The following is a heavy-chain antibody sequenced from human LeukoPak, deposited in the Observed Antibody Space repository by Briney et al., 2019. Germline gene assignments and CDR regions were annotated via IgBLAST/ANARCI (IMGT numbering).Heavy chain of an antibody. Sequence: GGSLRLSCAASGFTFSSYAMSWVRQAPGKGLEWVSAISGSGGSTYYADSVKGRFTISRDNSKNTLYLQMNSLRAEDTAVYYCAKVGSRGTQLRHDAFDIWGQGTMVTVSS. CDR2: ISGSGGST. CDR3: AKVGSRGTQLRHDAFDI. D-gene: IGHD2-2*01. V-gene: IGHV3-23*01. J-gene: IGHJ3*02. CDR1: GFTFSSYA.